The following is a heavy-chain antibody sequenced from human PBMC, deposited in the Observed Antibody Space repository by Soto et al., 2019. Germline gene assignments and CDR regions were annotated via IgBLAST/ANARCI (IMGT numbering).Heavy chain of an antibody. J-gene: IGHJ4*02. CDR3: AKDKGVFNWATSYFDY. CDR2: TSYDGNNE. D-gene: IGHD1-1*01. V-gene: IGHV3-30*18. CDR1: AFTFSTYW. Sequence: PGGSLRLSCAASAFTFSTYWMSWVRQAPGKGLEWVALTSYDGNNEYYTDSVKGRFTISRDNSKNTLFLQMNSPRPEDTAVYYCAKDKGVFNWATSYFDYWGQGALVTVSS.